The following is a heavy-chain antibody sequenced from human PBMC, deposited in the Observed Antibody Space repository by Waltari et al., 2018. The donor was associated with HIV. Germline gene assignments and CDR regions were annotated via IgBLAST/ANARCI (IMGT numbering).Heavy chain of an antibody. CDR3: ARVPRRDGYNTWAGSNAFDI. CDR1: GYTFTSYG. J-gene: IGHJ3*02. V-gene: IGHV1-18*01. Sequence: QVQLVQSGAEVKKPGASVKVSCKASGYTFTSYGISWVRQAPGQGLEWMGWISAYNGNTNYAQKLQGRVTMTTDTSTSTAYMELRSLRSDDTAVYYCARVPRRDGYNTWAGSNAFDIWGQGTMVTVSS. CDR2: ISAYNGNT. D-gene: IGHD5-12*01.